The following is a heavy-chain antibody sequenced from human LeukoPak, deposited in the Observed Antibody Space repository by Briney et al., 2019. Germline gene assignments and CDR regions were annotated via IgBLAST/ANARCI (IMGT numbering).Heavy chain of an antibody. D-gene: IGHD3-22*01. Sequence: ASVKVSCKASGYTFTGYYMHWVRQAPGQGLEWMGWINPHSGGTNYAQRFQGRVAMTRDTSINTAYMELSRLRSDDTAMYYCARIYYDSRGYYYNDYWGQGTLVTVSS. J-gene: IGHJ4*02. CDR3: ARIYYDSRGYYYNDY. CDR1: GYTFTGYY. V-gene: IGHV1-2*02. CDR2: INPHSGGT.